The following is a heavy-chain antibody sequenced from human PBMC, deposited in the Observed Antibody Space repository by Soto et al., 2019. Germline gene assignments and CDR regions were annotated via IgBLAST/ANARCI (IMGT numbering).Heavy chain of an antibody. Sequence: EVQLLESGGGLVQPGGSLRLSCAASGFTFSSYAMSWVRQAPGKGLEWVSAISGSGGSTYYADSVKGRFTISRDNSKNTLYLQMNSLRAEDTAVYYCANYGGDPSSGASYYYYYGMDVWGQGTTVTVSS. CDR1: GFTFSSYA. D-gene: IGHD2-21*02. J-gene: IGHJ6*02. V-gene: IGHV3-23*01. CDR3: ANYGGDPSSGASYYYYYGMDV. CDR2: ISGSGGST.